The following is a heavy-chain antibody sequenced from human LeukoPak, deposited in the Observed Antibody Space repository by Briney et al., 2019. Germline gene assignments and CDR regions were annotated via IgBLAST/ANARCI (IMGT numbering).Heavy chain of an antibody. CDR3: ARQLGYCSSTSCYADKVDY. CDR2: IYYSGST. J-gene: IGHJ4*02. V-gene: IGHV4-39*01. Sequence: PSETLSLTCTVSGGSISSSSYYWGWIRPPPGKGLEWIGSIYYSGSTYYNPSLKSRVTISVDTSKNQFSLKLSSVTAADTAVYYCARQLGYCSSTSCYADKVDYWGQGTLVTVSS. D-gene: IGHD2-2*01. CDR1: GGSISSSSYY.